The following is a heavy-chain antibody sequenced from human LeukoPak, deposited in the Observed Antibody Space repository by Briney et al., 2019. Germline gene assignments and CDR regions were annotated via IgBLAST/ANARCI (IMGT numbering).Heavy chain of an antibody. D-gene: IGHD3-16*01. Sequence: GGSLRLSCAASGFTFSRYWMSWLRQAPGKGLEWVANINEDGSEKYYVDSVKGRFSISRDNAKNSLYLQMNSLRAEDTAVYYCARLLAHNSGGEAFDHWGQGTLVTVSS. CDR1: GFTFSRYW. CDR3: ARLLAHNSGGEAFDH. J-gene: IGHJ4*02. V-gene: IGHV3-7*01. CDR2: INEDGSEK.